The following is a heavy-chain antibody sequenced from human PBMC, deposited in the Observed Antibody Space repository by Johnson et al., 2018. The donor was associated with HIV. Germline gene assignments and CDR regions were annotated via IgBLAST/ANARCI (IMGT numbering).Heavy chain of an antibody. D-gene: IGHD2-21*02. CDR3: AKDMGCGADCYQISITMTVGGAFDI. CDR2: ISWNRGRI. CDR1: GFIFDDYA. Sequence: VESGGRLVQPGRSLRLSCAASGFIFDDYAMHWVRQVPGKGLEWVSGISWNRGRIGYADFVKGRFTISRDNAKNSLYLQMSSLRPEDTALYYCAKDMGCGADCYQISITMTVGGAFDIWGQGTMVTVSS. J-gene: IGHJ3*02. V-gene: IGHV3-9*01.